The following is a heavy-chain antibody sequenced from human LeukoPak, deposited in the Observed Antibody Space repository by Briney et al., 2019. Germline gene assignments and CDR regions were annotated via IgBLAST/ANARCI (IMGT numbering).Heavy chain of an antibody. V-gene: IGHV4-34*01. CDR2: INHSGST. CDR1: GGSFSGYY. J-gene: IGHJ4*02. CDR3: ANRRRYCSGGSCYSYYFDY. D-gene: IGHD2-15*01. Sequence: SETLSLTCAVYGGSFSGYYWSWIRQPPGKRLEWIGEINHSGSTNYNPSLKSRVTISVDTSKNQFSLKLSSVTAADTAVYYCANRRRYCSGGSCYSYYFDYWGQGTLVTVSS.